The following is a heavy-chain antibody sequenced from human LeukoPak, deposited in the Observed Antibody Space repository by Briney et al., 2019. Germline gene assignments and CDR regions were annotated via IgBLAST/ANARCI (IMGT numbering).Heavy chain of an antibody. CDR2: IKSKTDGGTT. CDR3: LYYYDSSGYPTFDY. J-gene: IGHJ4*02. Sequence: GGSLRLSCAASGFTFSKAWMRWVRQAPGKGLEWVGRIKSKTDGGTTDYAAPVKGRFTISRDDSKNTVYLQMNSLRTEDTAVYYCLYYYDSSGYPTFDYWGRGTLVTVSS. CDR1: GFTFSKAW. D-gene: IGHD3-22*01. V-gene: IGHV3-15*01.